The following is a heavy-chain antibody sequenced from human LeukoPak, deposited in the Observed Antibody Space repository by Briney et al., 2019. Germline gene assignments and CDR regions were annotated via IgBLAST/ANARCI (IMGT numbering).Heavy chain of an antibody. CDR2: INHSGST. J-gene: IGHJ6*02. Sequence: SETLSLTCAVYGGSFSGYYWSWIRQPPGKGLEWIGEINHSGSTNYNPSLKSRVTISVDTSKNQFSLKLTSVTAADTAVYYCAGSPIGYGMDVWGQGTTVTVSS. CDR3: AGSPIGYGMDV. CDR1: GGSFSGYY. V-gene: IGHV4-34*01.